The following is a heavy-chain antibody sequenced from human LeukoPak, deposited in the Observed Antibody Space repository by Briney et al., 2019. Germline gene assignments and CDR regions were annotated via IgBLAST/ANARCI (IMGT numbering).Heavy chain of an antibody. V-gene: IGHV3-30-3*01. J-gene: IGHJ4*02. CDR1: GFTFSSYA. Sequence: PGRSLRLSCAASGFTFSSYAMHWVRRAPGKGLEWVAIISYDGSNDYYADSVRGRFTISRDNSKNTLYLQMNSLRAEDTSIYYCAKESPHSGYDVGDWGQGTLVTVSS. D-gene: IGHD5-12*01. CDR3: AKESPHSGYDVGD. CDR2: ISYDGSND.